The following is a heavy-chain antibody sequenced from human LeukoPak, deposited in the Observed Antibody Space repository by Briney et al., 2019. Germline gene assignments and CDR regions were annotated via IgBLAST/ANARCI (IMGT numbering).Heavy chain of an antibody. V-gene: IGHV3-23*01. CDR3: AKAVSPYYDSSGYYDY. CDR2: ISGSGGST. CDR1: GFTFSSYA. Sequence: PGGSLRLSCAASGFTFSSYAMSWVRQAPGKGLEWVSAISGSGGSTYYADSVKGRFTISRDNSKNTLYLQMNRLRAEDMAVYYCAKAVSPYYDSSGYYDYWGQGTLVTVSS. D-gene: IGHD3-22*01. J-gene: IGHJ4*02.